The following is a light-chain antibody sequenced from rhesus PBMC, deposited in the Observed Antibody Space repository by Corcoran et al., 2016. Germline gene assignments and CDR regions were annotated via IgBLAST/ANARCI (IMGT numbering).Light chain of an antibody. V-gene: IGKV6-55*01. J-gene: IGKJ4*01. CDR3: QQSSSFPLT. Sequence: EIVLTQSPAFQSVTLKEKVTITCHAIQSIVSSLHWYQQKPDQSPKLLIQITSPSISGVPSRFIGDGTGTDSTPTINSLEAEDTATYYCQQSSSFPLTFSGGTKVEIK. CDR1: QSIVSS. CDR2: ITS.